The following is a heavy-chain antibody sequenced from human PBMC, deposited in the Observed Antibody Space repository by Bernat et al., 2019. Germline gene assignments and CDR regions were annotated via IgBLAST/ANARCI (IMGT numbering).Heavy chain of an antibody. J-gene: IGHJ4*02. CDR3: ATSSKYSSSWYDY. V-gene: IGHV1-2*04. CDR1: GYTFTGYY. D-gene: IGHD6-13*01. CDR2: INPNSGGT. Sequence: QVQLVQSGAEVKKPGASVKVSCKASGYTFTGYYMHWVRQAPGQGLEWMGWINPNSGGTNYAQRFQGWVTMTRDTSISTAYMELSRLRSDDTAVYYCATSSKYSSSWYDYWGQGTLVTVSS.